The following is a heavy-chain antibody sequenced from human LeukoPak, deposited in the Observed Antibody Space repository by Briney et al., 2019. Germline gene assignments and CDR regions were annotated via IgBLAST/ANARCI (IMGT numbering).Heavy chain of an antibody. V-gene: IGHV3-9*01. D-gene: IGHD2-2*01. CDR2: ISWNSGSI. J-gene: IGHJ6*04. Sequence: PGGSLRLSCAASGFTFDDYAMHWVRQAPGKGLEWVSGISWNSGSIGYADSVKGRFTISRDNAKNSLYLQMNSLRAEDTALYYCAKDIGCSSTSCYAPTYGMDVWGKGTTVTVSS. CDR1: GFTFDDYA. CDR3: AKDIGCSSTSCYAPTYGMDV.